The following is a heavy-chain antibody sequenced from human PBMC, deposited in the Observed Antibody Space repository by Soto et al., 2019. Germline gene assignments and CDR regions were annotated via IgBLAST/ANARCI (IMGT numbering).Heavy chain of an antibody. CDR2: INIEGSTT. J-gene: IGHJ4*02. Sequence: EVQLVESGGGLVQPGGSLRLSCAASGFTFNNYWMHWVRQAPGKGLVWVSRINIEGSTTDYADSVRGRFAISRDNAKNTLYLQINSLRDEDTAVYYRTRDRGGNFYGGFDYWGRGTLVTVSP. V-gene: IGHV3-74*01. CDR3: TRDRGGNFYGGFDY. D-gene: IGHD1-26*01. CDR1: GFTFNNYW.